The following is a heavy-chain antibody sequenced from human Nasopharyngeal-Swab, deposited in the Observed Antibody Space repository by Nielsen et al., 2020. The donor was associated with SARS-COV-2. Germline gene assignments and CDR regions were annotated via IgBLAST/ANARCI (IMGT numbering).Heavy chain of an antibody. J-gene: IGHJ2*01. CDR1: GGSISSYY. CDR2: IFHSGST. V-gene: IGHV4-59*01. D-gene: IGHD3-22*01. CDR3: ARSPSPHITMIVVVTHWYFDL. Sequence: SETLSLTCTVSGGSISSYYWSWIRQPPGKGLEWIGYIFHSGSTNYNPSLKSRVTISVDTSNNQFSLRLSSVTAADTAVYYCARSPSPHITMIVVVTHWYFDLWGRGTLVTVSS.